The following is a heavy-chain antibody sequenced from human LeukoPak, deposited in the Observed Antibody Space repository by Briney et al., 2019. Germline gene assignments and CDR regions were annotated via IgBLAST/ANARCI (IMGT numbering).Heavy chain of an antibody. CDR3: ARGLYYDCWSGYSGFDY. Sequence: PGGSLRLSCAASGFTFSSYAMHWVRQAPGAGLEWVAVISYDGSNKYYADSVKGRFTISRDNSKNTLYLQMNSLRPEDTAVYYCARGLYYDCWSGYSGFDYWGQGTLVTVSS. V-gene: IGHV3-30*01. D-gene: IGHD3-3*01. CDR2: ISYDGSNK. CDR1: GFTFSSYA. J-gene: IGHJ4*02.